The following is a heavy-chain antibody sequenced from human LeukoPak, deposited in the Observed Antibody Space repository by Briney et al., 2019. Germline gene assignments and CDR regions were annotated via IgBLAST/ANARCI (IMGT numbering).Heavy chain of an antibody. V-gene: IGHV3-73*01. CDR1: GFTFSDSA. CDR3: TRVGTGAEEIFDC. Sequence: GGSLRLSCVASGFTFSDSAVHWVRQASGKGLEWIGRIRGKGNNYATEYSASVKGRFSISRDDSRNTAYLQMNSLKSEDTAVYFCTRVGTGAEEIFDCWGQGTLVTVSS. J-gene: IGHJ4*02. D-gene: IGHD1-26*01. CDR2: IRGKGNNYAT.